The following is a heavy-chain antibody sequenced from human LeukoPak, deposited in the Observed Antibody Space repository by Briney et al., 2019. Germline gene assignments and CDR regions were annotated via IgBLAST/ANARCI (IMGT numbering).Heavy chain of an antibody. Sequence: GGSLKISCKGSGYSFTSYWISWVRQMPGKGLEWMGRIDPSDSYTNYSPSFQGHVTISADKSISTAYLQWSSLKASDTAMYYCATRSDSSGWYEGYWGQGTLVTVSS. V-gene: IGHV5-10-1*01. CDR3: ATRSDSSGWYEGY. CDR2: IDPSDSYT. J-gene: IGHJ4*02. D-gene: IGHD6-19*01. CDR1: GYSFTSYW.